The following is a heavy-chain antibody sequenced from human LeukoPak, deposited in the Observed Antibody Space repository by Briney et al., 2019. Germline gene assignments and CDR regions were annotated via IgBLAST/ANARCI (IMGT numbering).Heavy chain of an antibody. Sequence: SETLSLTCTVSGGSISSSSYYWGWIRQPPGKGLEWIGSIYYSGSTYYNPSLKSRVTISVDTSKNQFSLKLSSVTAADTAVYYCARDLPIDRTIFGVVEDYNWFDPWGQGTLVTVSS. CDR2: IYYSGST. V-gene: IGHV4-39*07. CDR3: ARDLPIDRTIFGVVEDYNWFDP. CDR1: GGSISSSSYY. J-gene: IGHJ5*02. D-gene: IGHD3-3*01.